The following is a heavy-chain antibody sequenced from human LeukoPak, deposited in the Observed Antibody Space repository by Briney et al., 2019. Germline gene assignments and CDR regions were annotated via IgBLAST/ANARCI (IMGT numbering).Heavy chain of an antibody. J-gene: IGHJ4*02. V-gene: IGHV1-2*02. CDR2: INPNSGGT. Sequence: ASVKVSCKASGYTFSDYYMHWVRQAPGQGLEWMGWINPNSGGTNFAQKFRGRVSMTRDTSISTAYMELSRLRSDDTAVYYCARDIREQLAAFDYWGQGTLVTVSS. CDR1: GYTFSDYY. D-gene: IGHD6-6*01. CDR3: ARDIREQLAAFDY.